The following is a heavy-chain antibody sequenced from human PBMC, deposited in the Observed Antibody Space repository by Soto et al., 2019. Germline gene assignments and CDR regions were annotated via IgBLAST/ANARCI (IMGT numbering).Heavy chain of an antibody. D-gene: IGHD5-18*01. Sequence: ASVKVSCQASGYTFTSYGIGWVRQAPGQGLEWMGWISAYNGNTNYAQKLQGRVTMTTDTSTSTAYMELRSLRAEDTAVYYCVRGDGDYNDGNGYLARHWGQGTLVTVS. V-gene: IGHV1-18*01. J-gene: IGHJ4*02. CDR3: VRGDGDYNDGNGYLARH. CDR2: ISAYNGNT. CDR1: GYTFTSYG.